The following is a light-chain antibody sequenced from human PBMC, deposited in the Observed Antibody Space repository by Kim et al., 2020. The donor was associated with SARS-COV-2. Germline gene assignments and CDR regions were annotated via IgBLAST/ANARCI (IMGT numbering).Light chain of an antibody. CDR3: QKYNSAPWT. V-gene: IGKV1-27*01. Sequence: ASSGDSVTITCRASQDIANSLAWYQQKPGKVPQVLIYAASTLQSGVPSRFSGSGSGTEFTLTIDSLQTEDVATYYCQKYNSAPWTFGPGTKVDIK. CDR1: QDIANS. J-gene: IGKJ1*01. CDR2: AAS.